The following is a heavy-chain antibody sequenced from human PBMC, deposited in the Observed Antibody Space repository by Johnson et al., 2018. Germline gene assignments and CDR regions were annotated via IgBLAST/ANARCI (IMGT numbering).Heavy chain of an antibody. CDR1: GYTFIGYY. CDR2: INPNNGDT. J-gene: IGHJ3*02. D-gene: IGHD5-12*01. CDR3: AKDNRRLLFGTDAFDI. Sequence: PGASVKVSCKASGYTFIGYYIYWVRQAPGQGLEWMGRINPNNGDTNYAQNFQGRVTRTRDTSISTAYMELRRLTSDDTALYYCAKDNRRLLFGTDAFDIWGQGTMVTVSS. V-gene: IGHV1-2*02.